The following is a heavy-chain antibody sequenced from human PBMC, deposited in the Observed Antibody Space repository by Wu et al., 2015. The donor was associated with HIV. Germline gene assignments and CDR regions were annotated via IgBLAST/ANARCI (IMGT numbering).Heavy chain of an antibody. D-gene: IGHD2-15*01. Sequence: QVQLVQSGAEVKKPGSSVKVSCKASGGTFSSYAISWVRQAPGQGLEWMGGIIPIFGTANYAQKFQGRVTITTDESTSTAYMELSSLRSEDTAVYYCASYAQGYCSVVAACRRAFDYWARERWSPSP. CDR2: IIPIFGTA. J-gene: IGHJ4*02. CDR3: ASYAQGYCSVVAACRRAFDY. V-gene: IGHV1-69*05. CDR1: GGTFSSYA.